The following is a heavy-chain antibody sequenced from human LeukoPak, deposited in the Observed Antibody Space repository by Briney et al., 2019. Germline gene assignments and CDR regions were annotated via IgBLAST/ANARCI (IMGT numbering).Heavy chain of an antibody. CDR1: GLTFSSYA. D-gene: IGHD3-3*01. Sequence: GGSLRLSCAASGLTFSSYAMSWVRQAPGKGLEWVSAISGSGGSTYYADSVKGRFTISRDNSKNTLYLQMNSLRAEDTVVYYCAKDMQRFLEGAFDIWGQGTMVTVSS. V-gene: IGHV3-23*01. J-gene: IGHJ3*02. CDR3: AKDMQRFLEGAFDI. CDR2: ISGSGGST.